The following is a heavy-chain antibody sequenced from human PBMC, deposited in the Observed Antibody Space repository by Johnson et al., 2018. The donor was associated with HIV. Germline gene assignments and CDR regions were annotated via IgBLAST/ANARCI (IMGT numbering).Heavy chain of an antibody. CDR3: AIATWGRALLWFREHRDHAFDI. D-gene: IGHD3-10*01. V-gene: IGHV3-30-3*01. CDR2: ISYDGSNK. J-gene: IGHJ3*02. CDR1: GFTFSDYY. Sequence: QVQLVESGGGVVQPGRSLRLSCAASGFTFSDYYMSWIRQAPGKGLEWVAVISYDGSNKYYADSVKGRFTISRDNSKNTLYLQMNSLRAEDTAVYYCAIATWGRALLWFREHRDHAFDIWGQGTMVTVSS.